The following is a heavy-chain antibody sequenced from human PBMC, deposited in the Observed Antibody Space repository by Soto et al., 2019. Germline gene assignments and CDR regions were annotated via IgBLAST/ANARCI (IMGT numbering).Heavy chain of an antibody. CDR3: ARVRGWVWYFDL. J-gene: IGHJ2*01. CDR1: GFTVSINY. Sequence: EVQLVESGGGLMKPGGSLRLSCAASGFTVSINYMSWVRKAPGKGLEWVSVIYSGGSTYYADSVKGRFTISRDNSKNTLYLQMNSLRAEDTAVYYCARVRGWVWYFDLWGRGTLVTVSS. V-gene: IGHV3-66*01. CDR2: IYSGGST. D-gene: IGHD1-26*01.